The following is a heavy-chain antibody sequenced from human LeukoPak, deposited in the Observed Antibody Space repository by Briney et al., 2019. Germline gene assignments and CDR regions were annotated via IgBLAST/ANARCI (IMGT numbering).Heavy chain of an antibody. J-gene: IGHJ4*02. CDR2: ISAYNGNT. Sequence: ASVKVSCKASGYTFTNYGISWVRQAPGQGLEWMGWISAYNGNTNYAQKLQGRVTMTTDTSTSTAYMELRSLRSDDTAVYYCARDSGPHYVWGSYRLDWGQGTLVTVSS. CDR1: GYTFTNYG. CDR3: ARDSGPHYVWGSYRLD. V-gene: IGHV1-18*01. D-gene: IGHD3-16*02.